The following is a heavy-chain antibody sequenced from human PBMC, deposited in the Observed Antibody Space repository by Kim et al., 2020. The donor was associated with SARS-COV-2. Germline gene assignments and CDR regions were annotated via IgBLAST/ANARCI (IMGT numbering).Heavy chain of an antibody. V-gene: IGHV3-48*02. D-gene: IGHD3-3*01. J-gene: IGHJ4*02. Sequence: GGSLRLSCAASGFTFSSYSMNWVRQAPGKGLEWVSYISSSSSTIYYADSVKGRFTISRDNAKNSLYLQMNSLRDEDTAVYFCARAHKTYYDFWSGYPYFDYWGQGTLVTVSS. CDR1: GFTFSSYS. CDR3: ARAHKTYYDFWSGYPYFDY. CDR2: ISSSSSTI.